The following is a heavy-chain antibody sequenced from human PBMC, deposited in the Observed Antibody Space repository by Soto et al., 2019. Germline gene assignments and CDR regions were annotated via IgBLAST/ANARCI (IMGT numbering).Heavy chain of an antibody. Sequence: QVQLQESGPGLVKPSQTLSLTCTVSGGSISSGGYYWSWIRQHPGKGLEWIGYIYHSGTTYYNPSLKSRVTISVDTSKKQFSLKLTSVTAADTAVYYCAMVRGNQLLGWFDPWGKGTLVTVSS. CDR1: GGSISSGGYY. V-gene: IGHV4-31*03. J-gene: IGHJ5*02. D-gene: IGHD2-2*01. CDR3: AMVRGNQLLGWFDP. CDR2: IYHSGTT.